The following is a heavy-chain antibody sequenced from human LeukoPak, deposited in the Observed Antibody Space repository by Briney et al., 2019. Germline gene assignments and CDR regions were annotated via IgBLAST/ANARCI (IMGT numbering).Heavy chain of an antibody. J-gene: IGHJ5*02. CDR1: GYTFSRYG. CDR3: ARTVDSYNWRENWFDP. D-gene: IGHD1-20*01. V-gene: IGHV1-18*01. Sequence: ASVKVSCKASGYTFSRYGISWVRQAPGHGLERMGWISAYNGNAKYAQTLQGRVTMTTDTSTSTAYMELRSLRSDDTAVYYCARTVDSYNWRENWFDPWGQGTLVTVSS. CDR2: ISAYNGNA.